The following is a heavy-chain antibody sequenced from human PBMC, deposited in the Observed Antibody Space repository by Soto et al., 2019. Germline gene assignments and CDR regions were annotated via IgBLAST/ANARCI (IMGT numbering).Heavy chain of an antibody. J-gene: IGHJ4*02. Sequence: LRLSCATSGFSFNDYAMYWVRQAPGQGLEWVAIISSDGHHQFYLDNLRGRFTVSRDNSKNTLYLQMNSLRPEDTAVYYCSRGTYYPQSSGLHADYWGPGTVVTVS. V-gene: IGHV3-30*03. CDR2: ISSDGHHQ. CDR1: GFSFNDYA. CDR3: SRGTYYPQSSGLHADY. D-gene: IGHD3-22*01.